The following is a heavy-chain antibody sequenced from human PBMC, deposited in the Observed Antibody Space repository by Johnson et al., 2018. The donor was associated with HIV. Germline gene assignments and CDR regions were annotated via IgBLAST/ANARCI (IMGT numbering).Heavy chain of an antibody. J-gene: IGHJ3*02. CDR2: ISYDGSDK. D-gene: IGHD6-19*01. CDR3: SRDRGYSSVLWKLSEAAFDI. V-gene: IGHV3-30*03. CDR1: GFTFSSYG. Sequence: QVQLVESGGGVVQPGRSLRLSCAASGFTFSSYGMHWVRPAPGQGLEWVAVISYDGSDKYSAASVKGRFTISISSSKNTLYLQMHSLRAEDTAVYSWSRDRGYSSVLWKLSEAAFDIWGQGTMVTVSS.